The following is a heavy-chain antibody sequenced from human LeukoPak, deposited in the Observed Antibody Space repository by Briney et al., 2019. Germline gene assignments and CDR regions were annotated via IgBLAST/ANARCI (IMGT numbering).Heavy chain of an antibody. CDR2: IYYSGST. CDR3: ARVSIAVAGCFDY. Sequence: PSETLSLTCTVSGGSISSSSYYWGWIRQPPGKGLEWIGSIYYSGSTYYNPSLKSRVTISVDTSKNQFSLKLSSVTAADTAVYYCARVSIAVAGCFDYWGQGTLVTVSS. CDR1: GGSISSSSYY. V-gene: IGHV4-39*07. D-gene: IGHD6-19*01. J-gene: IGHJ4*02.